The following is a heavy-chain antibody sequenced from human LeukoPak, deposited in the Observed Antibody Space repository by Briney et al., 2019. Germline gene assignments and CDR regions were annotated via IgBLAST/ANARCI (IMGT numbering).Heavy chain of an antibody. CDR2: IYYSGST. J-gene: IGHJ6*02. V-gene: IGHV4-59*08. D-gene: IGHD3-10*01. Sequence: PSETLSLTCTVSGGSISSYYWSWIRQPPGKGLEWIGYIYYSGSTNYNPSLKSRVTISVDTSKNQFSLKLRSVTAADTAVYYCARQESTYYYYGMDVWGQGTTVTVSS. CDR3: ARQESTYYYYGMDV. CDR1: GGSISSYY.